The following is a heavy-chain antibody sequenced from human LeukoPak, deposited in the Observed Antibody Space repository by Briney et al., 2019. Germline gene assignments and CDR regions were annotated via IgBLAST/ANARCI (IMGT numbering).Heavy chain of an antibody. CDR1: GYSFTSYW. V-gene: IGHV5-51*01. CDR3: VRQYCSSSSCYKAADY. J-gene: IGHJ4*02. D-gene: IGHD2-2*02. CDR2: IYPGDSDT. Sequence: GESLKISCKGSGYSFTSYWIGWVRQMPGKGLEWMGIIYPGDSDTRYSPSFQGQVTISAVKSISTAYLQWSSLKASDTAMYYCVRQYCSSSSCYKAADYWGQGTLVTVSS.